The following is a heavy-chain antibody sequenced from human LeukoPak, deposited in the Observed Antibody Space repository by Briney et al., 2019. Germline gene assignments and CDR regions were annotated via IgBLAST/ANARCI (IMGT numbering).Heavy chain of an antibody. CDR3: ARGTDTNGYTALHY. J-gene: IGHJ4*02. Sequence: PGGSLRLSCAASGFTVSTYWMHWVRQVPGKGLVWVSDINSDGGSTYYADSVKGRFTISRDNAKNTLYLQMNSLRDDDTAVYYCARGTDTNGYTALHYWGQGTLVTVSS. CDR2: INSDGGST. D-gene: IGHD2-8*01. V-gene: IGHV3-74*01. CDR1: GFTVSTYW.